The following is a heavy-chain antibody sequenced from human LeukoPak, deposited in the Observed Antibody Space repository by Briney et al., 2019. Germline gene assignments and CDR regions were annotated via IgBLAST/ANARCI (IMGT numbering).Heavy chain of an antibody. J-gene: IGHJ3*02. CDR3: ARDLSVYYDSSGYYSAAFDI. CDR1: GGSISSYY. D-gene: IGHD3-22*01. Sequence: SETLSLTCTVSGGSISSYYWSWIRQPAGKGLEWIGRIYTSGSTNYNPSLKSRVTMSVDTSKNQFSLKLSSVTAADTAVYYCARDLSVYYDSSGYYSAAFDIWGLGTMVTVSS. CDR2: IYTSGST. V-gene: IGHV4-4*07.